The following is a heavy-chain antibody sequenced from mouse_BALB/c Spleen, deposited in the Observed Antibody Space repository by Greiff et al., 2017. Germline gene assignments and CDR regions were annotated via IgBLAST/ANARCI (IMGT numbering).Heavy chain of an antibody. CDR1: GYTFSSYW. CDR2: ILPGSGST. J-gene: IGHJ4*01. Sequence: VQLQQSGAELMKPGASVKISCKATGYTFSSYWIEWVKQRPGHGLEWIGEILPGSGSTNYNEKFKGKATFTADTSSNTAYMQLSSLTSEDSAVYYCARWLLHFDAMDYWGQGTSVTVSS. CDR3: ARWLLHFDAMDY. D-gene: IGHD2-3*01. V-gene: IGHV1-9*01.